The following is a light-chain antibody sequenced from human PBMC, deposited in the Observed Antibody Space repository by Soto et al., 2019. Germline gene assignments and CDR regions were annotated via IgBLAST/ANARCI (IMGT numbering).Light chain of an antibody. V-gene: IGKV1-13*02. Sequence: AIQLTQSPSSLSASVGDRVTITCRASQGISSALAWYQLKPGKAPNLLIYDASSLESGVPSRFSGSGSGTDFTLTISSLQPEDFATYYCQQFKSYPRTFGQGTELEI. CDR1: QGISSA. J-gene: IGKJ2*01. CDR3: QQFKSYPRT. CDR2: DAS.